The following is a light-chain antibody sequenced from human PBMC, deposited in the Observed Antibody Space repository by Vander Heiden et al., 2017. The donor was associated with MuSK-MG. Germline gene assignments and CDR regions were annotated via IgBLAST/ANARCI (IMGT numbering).Light chain of an antibody. J-gene: IGKJ2*01. CDR1: QSISKW. CDR3: QQDYSYRT. CDR2: GAS. Sequence: DIPLTQSPSTLSASVGDSVTITCRASQSISKWLAWYQQKPGKAPNLLIFGASSLASGVPSRFSGSGSGTEFTLSISSLQDDDFATYYCQQDYSYRTFGQGTKLEI. V-gene: IGKV1-5*01.